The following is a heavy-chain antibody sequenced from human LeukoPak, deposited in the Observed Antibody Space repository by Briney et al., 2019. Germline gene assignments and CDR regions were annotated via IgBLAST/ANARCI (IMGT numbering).Heavy chain of an antibody. J-gene: IGHJ4*02. CDR1: GFTFNSFW. D-gene: IGHD3-3*01. V-gene: IGHV3-7*01. Sequence: PGGSLRLSCEDSGFTFNSFWMSWVRQAPGKGLEWVANIRQDGSEKYYVDSVKGRFTISRDNAKNSLYLQMNSLRAEDTAVYYCAREYRTIFGVVIRPLDYWGQGTLVTVSS. CDR2: IRQDGSEK. CDR3: AREYRTIFGVVIRPLDY.